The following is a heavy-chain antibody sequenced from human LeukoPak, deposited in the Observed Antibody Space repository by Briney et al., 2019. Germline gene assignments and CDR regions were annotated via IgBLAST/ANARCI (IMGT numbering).Heavy chain of an antibody. Sequence: GGSLRLSCAASGITVSSNYMSRVRQAPGKGLEWVSVIYSGGSTYYADSVKGRFTISRDNSKNTLYLQMNSLRAEDTAMYFCARSEWDRDYWGQGTLVTVSS. CDR2: IYSGGST. CDR3: ARSEWDRDY. D-gene: IGHD1-26*01. V-gene: IGHV3-53*01. J-gene: IGHJ4*02. CDR1: GITVSSNY.